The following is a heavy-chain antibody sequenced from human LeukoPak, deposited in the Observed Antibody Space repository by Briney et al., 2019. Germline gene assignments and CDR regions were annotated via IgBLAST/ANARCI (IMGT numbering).Heavy chain of an antibody. V-gene: IGHV4-34*01. CDR3: ASGIRAFDN. J-gene: IGHJ4*02. Sequence: PSETLSHTCAVYGGSFSGYYWSWIRQPPGKGLEWIGEINHSGSTNYNPSLKSRVTISVDTSKNQFSLKLSSVTAADTAVYYCASGIRAFDNWGQGTLVTVSA. CDR1: GGSFSGYY. D-gene: IGHD1-26*01. CDR2: INHSGST.